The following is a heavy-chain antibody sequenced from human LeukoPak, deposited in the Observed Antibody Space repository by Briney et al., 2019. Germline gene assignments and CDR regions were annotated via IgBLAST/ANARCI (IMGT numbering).Heavy chain of an antibody. V-gene: IGHV3-13*01. CDR1: GFTFSGYD. CDR3: ARDGGYYYGMDV. Sequence: GGSLRLSCAASGFTFSGYDMHWVRQATGKGLEWVSAIGTAGDTYYPGSVKGRFTISRENAKNSLYLQMNSLRAGDTAVYYCARDGGYYYGMDVWGQGTTVTVSS. J-gene: IGHJ6*02. CDR2: IGTAGDT.